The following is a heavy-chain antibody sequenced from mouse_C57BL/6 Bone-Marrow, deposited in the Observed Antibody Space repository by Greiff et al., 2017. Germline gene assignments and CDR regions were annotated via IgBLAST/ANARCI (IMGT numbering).Heavy chain of an antibody. J-gene: IGHJ4*01. V-gene: IGHV5-6*01. CDR1: GFTFSSYG. CDR2: ISSGGSYT. Sequence: EVQRVESGGDLVKPGGSLKLSCAASGFTFSSYGMSWVRQTPDKRLEWVATISSGGSYTYYPDSVKGRFTVYRDNAKNTLYLQMSSLKSEDTAMYYCARQALRSGDYWGQGTSVTVSS. CDR3: ARQALRSGDY.